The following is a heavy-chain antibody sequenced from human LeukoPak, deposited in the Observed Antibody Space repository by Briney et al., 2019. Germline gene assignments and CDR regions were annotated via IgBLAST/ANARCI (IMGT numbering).Heavy chain of an antibody. CDR1: GFTFSSYA. CDR3: ARDWDSGYDWYYFDY. Sequence: GGSLRLSCAASGFTFSSYAMHWVRQAPGKGLEWVAVISYDGSNKYYADSVKGRFTISRDNSKNTLYLQMNSLRAEDTAVYYCARDWDSGYDWYYFDYWGQGTLATVSS. V-gene: IGHV3-30-3*01. J-gene: IGHJ4*02. D-gene: IGHD5-12*01. CDR2: ISYDGSNK.